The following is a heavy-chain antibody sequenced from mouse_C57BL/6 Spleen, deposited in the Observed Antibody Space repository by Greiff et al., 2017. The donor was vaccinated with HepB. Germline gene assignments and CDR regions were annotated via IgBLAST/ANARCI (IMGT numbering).Heavy chain of an antibody. J-gene: IGHJ1*03. CDR1: GYTFTSYG. V-gene: IGHV1-81*01. Sequence: VQLQQSGAELARPGASVKLSCKASGYTFTSYGISWVKQRTGQGLEWIGEIYPRSGNTYYNEKFKGTATLTADKSSSTAYMELRSLTSEDSGVYFCARRKTYYSNYGWYFDVWGTGTTVTVSS. CDR2: IYPRSGNT. CDR3: ARRKTYYSNYGWYFDV. D-gene: IGHD2-5*01.